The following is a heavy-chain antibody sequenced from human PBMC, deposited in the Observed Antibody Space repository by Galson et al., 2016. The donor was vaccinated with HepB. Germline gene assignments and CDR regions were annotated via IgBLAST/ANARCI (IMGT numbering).Heavy chain of an antibody. D-gene: IGHD3-3*01. CDR3: ASLRFKGFDL. V-gene: IGHV3-53*01. CDR1: GFIVSSND. Sequence: SLRLSCAASGFIVSSNDMSWVRQAPGKGLEWVSVLYSGSSTYYADSVKGRFTISRDNSKNTLYLQMNSLRAEDTAVYYCASLRFKGFDLWGRGNLVTVSS. CDR2: LYSGSST. J-gene: IGHJ2*01.